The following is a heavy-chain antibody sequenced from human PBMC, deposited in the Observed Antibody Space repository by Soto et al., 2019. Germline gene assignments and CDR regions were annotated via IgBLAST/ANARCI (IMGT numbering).Heavy chain of an antibody. D-gene: IGHD3-3*01. Sequence: GGSLRLSCAASGFTFSSYWMSWVRQAPGKGLEWVANIKQDGSEKYYVDSVKGRFTISRDNAKNSLYLQMNSLRAEDTAVYYCAREFQGFLEWLLSEGYFDYWGQGTLVTVFS. CDR3: AREFQGFLEWLLSEGYFDY. CDR1: GFTFSSYW. J-gene: IGHJ4*02. V-gene: IGHV3-7*01. CDR2: IKQDGSEK.